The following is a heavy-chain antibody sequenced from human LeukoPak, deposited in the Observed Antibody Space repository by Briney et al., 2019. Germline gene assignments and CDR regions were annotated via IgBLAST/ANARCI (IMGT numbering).Heavy chain of an antibody. J-gene: IGHJ4*02. D-gene: IGHD6-19*01. Sequence: GGSLRLSCEASGFTFSSYAIHWVRQAPGEGLERLAVISYDGTQKYYADSVKGRFTISRDNSKNILDLQMNSLRAEDTAVYYCVRERLGYFDSWGQGTLVTVSS. CDR3: VRERLGYFDS. CDR2: ISYDGTQK. V-gene: IGHV3-30*04. CDR1: GFTFSSYA.